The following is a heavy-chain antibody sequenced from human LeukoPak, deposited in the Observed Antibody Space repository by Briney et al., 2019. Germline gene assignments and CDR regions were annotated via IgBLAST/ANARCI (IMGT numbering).Heavy chain of an antibody. Sequence: ETGGSLRLSCAASGFTFSSYWMHWVRQAPGKGLVWVSRINSDGSSTSYADSVKGRFTISRDNAKNSLYLQMNSLRAEDTAIYYCAKWDRDYGGSHYLDYWGQGTLVTVSA. CDR1: GFTFSSYW. J-gene: IGHJ4*02. D-gene: IGHD4-23*01. V-gene: IGHV3-74*01. CDR3: AKWDRDYGGSHYLDY. CDR2: INSDGSST.